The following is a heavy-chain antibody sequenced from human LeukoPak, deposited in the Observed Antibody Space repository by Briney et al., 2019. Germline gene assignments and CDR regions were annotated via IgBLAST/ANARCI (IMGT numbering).Heavy chain of an antibody. D-gene: IGHD1-26*01. V-gene: IGHV3-23*01. CDR2: ISGSGGIT. CDR1: GFTFSNYA. J-gene: IGHJ4*02. Sequence: PGRSLRLSCAASGFTFSNYAMSWVRQAPGKGLEWLSAISGSGGITYYADSVKGRFTISRDNSKNTLYLQMNSLRAEDTAVYYCAKKSLDVGATIRSWGQGTLVTVSS. CDR3: AKKSLDVGATIRS.